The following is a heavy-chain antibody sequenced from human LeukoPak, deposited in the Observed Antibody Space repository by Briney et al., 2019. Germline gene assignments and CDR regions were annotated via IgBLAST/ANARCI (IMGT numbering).Heavy chain of an antibody. D-gene: IGHD2-15*01. V-gene: IGHV7-4-1*02. CDR2: INTNTGNP. J-gene: IGHJ6*02. Sequence: ASVKVSCKASGYTFTSYAMNWLRQAPGQGLEWMGWINTNTGNPTYAQGFTGRFVFSLDTSVSTAYLQISGLKAEDTTVYYCARGGVSGEEFSGMDVWGQGTTVTVSS. CDR3: ARGGVSGEEFSGMDV. CDR1: GYTFTSYA.